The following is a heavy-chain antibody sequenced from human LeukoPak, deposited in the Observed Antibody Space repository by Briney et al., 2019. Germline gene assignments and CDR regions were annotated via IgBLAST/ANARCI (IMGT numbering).Heavy chain of an antibody. J-gene: IGHJ4*02. Sequence: ASVKVSCKASGGTFSSYAISWVRQAPGQGLEWMGGIIPIFGTANYAQKFQGRVTITADESTSTAYMELSSLRSEDTAVYYCARDRSVGSSSWYFDYWGQGTLVTVSS. V-gene: IGHV1-69*13. D-gene: IGHD6-13*01. CDR1: GGTFSSYA. CDR2: IIPIFGTA. CDR3: ARDRSVGSSSWYFDY.